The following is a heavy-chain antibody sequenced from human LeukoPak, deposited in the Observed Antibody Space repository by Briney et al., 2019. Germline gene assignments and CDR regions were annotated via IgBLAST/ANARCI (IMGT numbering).Heavy chain of an antibody. CDR1: GYTFTVYY. CDR2: INPNSGGT. D-gene: IGHD6-19*01. V-gene: IGHV1-2*02. CDR3: ARGYSSGHYYYYMDV. Sequence: GASVTVSFTASGYTFTVYYMHWVRQAPGQGLEWMGWINPNSGGTNYAQKFQGRVTMTRDTSISTAYMELSRLRSDDTAVYYCARGYSSGHYYYYMDVWGKGTTVTVSS. J-gene: IGHJ6*03.